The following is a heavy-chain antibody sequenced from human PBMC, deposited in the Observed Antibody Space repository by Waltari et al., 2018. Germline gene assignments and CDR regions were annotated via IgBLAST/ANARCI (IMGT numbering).Heavy chain of an antibody. CDR2: IYYSGST. J-gene: IGHJ6*02. CDR1: GGSISSYY. CDR3: AREGITGMERGYYYYGMDV. D-gene: IGHD1-20*01. Sequence: QVQLQESGPGLVKPSETLSLTCTVSGGSISSYYWSWIRQPPGKGLEWIGYIYYSGSTNSNPSLKSRVTISVDTSKNQFSLKLSSVTAADTAVYYCAREGITGMERGYYYYGMDVWGQGTTVTVSS. V-gene: IGHV4-59*01.